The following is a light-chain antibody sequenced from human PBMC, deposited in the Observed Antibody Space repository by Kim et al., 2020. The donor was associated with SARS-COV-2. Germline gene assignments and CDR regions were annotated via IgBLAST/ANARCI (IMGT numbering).Light chain of an antibody. J-gene: IGLJ1*01. CDR1: NNDIGAYDY. CDR2: DVS. V-gene: IGLV2-11*01. CDR3: CSYAGTYSFV. Sequence: QSVLTQPRSVSGSPGQSVTISCTGTNNDIGAYDYVSWYQHHPGQPPKLIIFDVSKRPSGVPDRFSPSKSGNTASLTISGLRGDDDADYFCCSYAGTYSFVFGIGTKVTVL.